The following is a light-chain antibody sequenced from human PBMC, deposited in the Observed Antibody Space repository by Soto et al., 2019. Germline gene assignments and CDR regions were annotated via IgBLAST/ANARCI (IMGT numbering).Light chain of an antibody. CDR1: QSVTSL. Sequence: EIVLTQSPSTLSLSPSERSTLSCRASQSVTSLLGWYHQKPGQAPRLLIYDASYRATGIPARFSGSGSGTDFTLTISSLEPDDFGVYYCQQRANWPLTFGGGTKVDIK. CDR2: DAS. J-gene: IGKJ4*01. V-gene: IGKV3-11*01. CDR3: QQRANWPLT.